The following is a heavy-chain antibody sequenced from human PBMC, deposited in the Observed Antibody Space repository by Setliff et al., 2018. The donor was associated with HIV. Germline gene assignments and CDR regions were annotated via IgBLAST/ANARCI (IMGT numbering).Heavy chain of an antibody. CDR2: FYYRGNP. D-gene: IGHD3-3*01. CDR3: ARGRNFWSDYYHYYYMDV. V-gene: IGHV4-39*01. CDR1: GGSISNSSYY. J-gene: IGHJ6*03. Sequence: PSETLSLTCTVSGGSISNSSYYWGWIRQPPGGGLEWIGSFYYRGNPDYNPSLKSRVTISVDTSMNQFSLKLSSVTAADTAVYYCARGRNFWSDYYHYYYMDVWGKGTMVTVSS.